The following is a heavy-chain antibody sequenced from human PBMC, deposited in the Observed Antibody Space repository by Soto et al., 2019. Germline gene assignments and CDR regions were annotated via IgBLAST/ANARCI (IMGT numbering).Heavy chain of an antibody. CDR3: AKAKNDYNWDNRPPFDY. CDR1: GFTLRNYA. D-gene: IGHD1-20*01. CDR2: ISANDVGT. V-gene: IGHV3-23*01. Sequence: PGGSLRLSCEASGFTLRNYAMTWIRQAPGKGLDWVSLISANDVGTYYAESVKTRFTISTDQSRNTVYLQMDSLRADDTAIYYCAKAKNDYNWDNRPPFDYWGQGTLVTSPQ. J-gene: IGHJ4*02.